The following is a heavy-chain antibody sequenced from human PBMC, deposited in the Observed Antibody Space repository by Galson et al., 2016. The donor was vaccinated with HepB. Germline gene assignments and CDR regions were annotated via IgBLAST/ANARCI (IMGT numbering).Heavy chain of an antibody. CDR2: ISYDGSNK. J-gene: IGHJ4*02. V-gene: IGHV3-30*04. CDR3: AKDALFYGSGNYVHY. CDR1: GFTFSSYA. Sequence: SLRLSCAASGFTFSSYAMHWVRQAPGKGLEWVAVISYDGSNKYFAASVKGRFTISRDNSKNTLNLQMNSLRAEDTAVYYCAKDALFYGSGNYVHYWGQGTLVTVSS. D-gene: IGHD3-10*01.